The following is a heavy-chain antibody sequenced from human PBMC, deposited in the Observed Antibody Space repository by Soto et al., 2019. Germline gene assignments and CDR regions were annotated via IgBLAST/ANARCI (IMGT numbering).Heavy chain of an antibody. Sequence: GGSLRLSCAASVFTFSSYAMSWVRQAPGKGLEWVSAISGSGGSTYYADSVKGRFTISRDNSKNTLYLQMNSLRAEDTAVYYCAKDYCSGGSCYFDYWGQGTLVTVSS. CDR1: VFTFSSYA. V-gene: IGHV3-23*01. CDR3: AKDYCSGGSCYFDY. J-gene: IGHJ4*02. D-gene: IGHD2-15*01. CDR2: ISGSGGST.